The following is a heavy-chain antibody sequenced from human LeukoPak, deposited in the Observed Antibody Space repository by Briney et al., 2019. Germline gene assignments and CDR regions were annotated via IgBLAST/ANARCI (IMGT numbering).Heavy chain of an antibody. CDR1: GFTFSSYG. J-gene: IGHJ4*02. CDR3: AKPGGYSSGWYTYYFDY. D-gene: IGHD6-19*01. V-gene: IGHV3-30*18. CDR2: ISYDGSNK. Sequence: GRSLRLSCAASGFTFSSYGMPWVRQAPGKGLEWVAVISYDGSNKYYADSVKGRFTISRDNSKNTLYLQMNSLRAEDTAVYYCAKPGGYSSGWYTYYFDYWGQGTLVTVSS.